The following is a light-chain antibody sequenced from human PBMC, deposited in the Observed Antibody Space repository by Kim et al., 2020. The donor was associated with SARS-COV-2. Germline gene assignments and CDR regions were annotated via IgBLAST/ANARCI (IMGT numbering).Light chain of an antibody. J-gene: IGLJ2*01. CDR1: SSNIGSNY. CDR2: RNN. V-gene: IGLV1-47*01. CDR3: AAWDDSLSVV. Sequence: PGQRVTISCSGSSSNIGSNYVYWYQQLPGTAPKLIIYRNNQRPSGVPDRFSGSKSGTSASLAISGLRSEDESDYYCAAWDDSLSVVFGGGTKLTVL.